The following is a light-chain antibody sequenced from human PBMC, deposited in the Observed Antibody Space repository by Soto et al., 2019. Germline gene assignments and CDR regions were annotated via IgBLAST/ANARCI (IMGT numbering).Light chain of an antibody. CDR3: QQYENLPT. CDR1: QGISSY. CDR2: AAS. Sequence: IQLTQSPSSLSSSLVARFTITFRASQGISSYLAWYQQKPGKAPKLLIYAASTLQSGVPSRFSGSGSGTDFTLTISSLQPEDFATYYCQQYENLPTFGQGTRLEI. V-gene: IGKV1-9*01. J-gene: IGKJ5*01.